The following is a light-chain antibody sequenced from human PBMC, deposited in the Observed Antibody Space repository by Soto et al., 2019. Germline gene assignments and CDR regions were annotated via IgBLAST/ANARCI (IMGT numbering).Light chain of an antibody. CDR2: GAS. CDR1: QTVSSN. V-gene: IGKV3-15*01. J-gene: IGKJ1*01. Sequence: EIVMTQSPATLSLSPGEKNTPSFRASQTVSSNLAWYQQKPGQAPRLLIYGASTRATGIPARFSGSGFGTEFTLTISSLHSEDFAIYYCQQYGNWLQTFGQGTKVDIK. CDR3: QQYGNWLQT.